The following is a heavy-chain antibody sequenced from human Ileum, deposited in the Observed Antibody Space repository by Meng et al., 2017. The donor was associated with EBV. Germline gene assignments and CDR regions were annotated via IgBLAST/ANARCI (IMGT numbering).Heavy chain of an antibody. Sequence: QVQLQQGGAGPLKPSETLSLTRAVSGGSFSDYFWSWIRQPPGKGLEWIGEINHNGGTNYNPSLNPSLKSRVTISVDTSKNQFSLKLSSVTAADTAVYYCARGGGVLTPLDYWGQGTLVTVSS. CDR2: INHNGGT. J-gene: IGHJ4*02. CDR1: GGSFSDYF. D-gene: IGHD2-8*02. V-gene: IGHV4-34*01. CDR3: ARGGGVLTPLDY.